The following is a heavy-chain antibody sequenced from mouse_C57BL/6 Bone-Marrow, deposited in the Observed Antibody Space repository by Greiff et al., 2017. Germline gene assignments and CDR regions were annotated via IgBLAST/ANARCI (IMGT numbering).Heavy chain of an antibody. CDR1: GYTFTSYW. CDR2: IYPGSGST. Sequence: QVQLQQPGAELVKPGASVKMSCKASGYTFTSYWITWVKQRPGQGLEWIGDIYPGSGSTNYNEKFKSKATLTVDTSSSTAYMQLSSLTSEDSAVYCCARRQLRLPYAMDYWGQGTSVTVSS. V-gene: IGHV1-55*01. D-gene: IGHD3-2*02. CDR3: ARRQLRLPYAMDY. J-gene: IGHJ4*01.